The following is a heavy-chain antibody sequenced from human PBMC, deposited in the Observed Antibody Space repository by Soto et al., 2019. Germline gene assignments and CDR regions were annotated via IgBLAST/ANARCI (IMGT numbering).Heavy chain of an antibody. J-gene: IGHJ6*02. CDR1: GGTFSGYA. CDR2: IIPIFGTA. Sequence: SVKVSCKASGGTFSGYAISWVRQAPGQGLEWMGGIIPIFGTANYAQKFQGRVTITADKSTSTAYMELSSLRSEDTAVYYCARYSIAVAGTEGYYGMDVWGQGTTVTVSS. V-gene: IGHV1-69*06. CDR3: ARYSIAVAGTEGYYGMDV. D-gene: IGHD6-19*01.